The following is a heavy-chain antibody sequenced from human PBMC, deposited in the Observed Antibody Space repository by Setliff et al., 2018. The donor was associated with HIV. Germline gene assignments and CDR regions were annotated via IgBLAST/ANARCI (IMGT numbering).Heavy chain of an antibody. V-gene: IGHV6-1*01. CDR3: ARGYGSWDY. CDR2: TYYRSKWYN. CDR1: GDSVSSNSAA. D-gene: IGHD1-20*01. J-gene: IGHJ4*02. Sequence: SQTLSLTCAISGDSVSSNSAAWNWIRQSPSRGLEWLGRTYYRSKWYNDYAVSVKGRITVNADTSKNQFSLKLSSVTAADTAIYYCARGYGSWDYWGQGTLVTVSS.